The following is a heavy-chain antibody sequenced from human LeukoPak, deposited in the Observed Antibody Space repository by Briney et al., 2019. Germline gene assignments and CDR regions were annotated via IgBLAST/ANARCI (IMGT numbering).Heavy chain of an antibody. Sequence: PSETLSLTCTVSGGSISSGDYYWSWIRQPPGKGLEWIGYIYYSGSTYYNPSLKSRVTISVDTSKNQFSLKLSSATAADTAVYYCARQNLYYEGAFDIWGQGTMVTVSS. CDR2: IYYSGST. D-gene: IGHD3-22*01. CDR1: GGSISSGDYY. V-gene: IGHV4-30-4*01. J-gene: IGHJ3*02. CDR3: ARQNLYYEGAFDI.